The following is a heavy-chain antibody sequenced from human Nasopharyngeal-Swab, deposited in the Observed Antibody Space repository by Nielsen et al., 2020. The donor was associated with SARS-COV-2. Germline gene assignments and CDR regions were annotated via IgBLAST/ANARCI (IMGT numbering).Heavy chain of an antibody. Sequence: GESLKISCAASGFTFSSFAMSWVRQAPGKGLEWVSSISGSGGSIYYVDSVKGRFTISRDNSKNTLYLQMSSLRAEDTAVYYCAKAPRYYFGSGSFYFEYWGQGTLVTVSA. V-gene: IGHV3-23*01. J-gene: IGHJ4*02. D-gene: IGHD3-10*01. CDR2: ISGSGGSI. CDR3: AKAPRYYFGSGSFYFEY. CDR1: GFTFSSFA.